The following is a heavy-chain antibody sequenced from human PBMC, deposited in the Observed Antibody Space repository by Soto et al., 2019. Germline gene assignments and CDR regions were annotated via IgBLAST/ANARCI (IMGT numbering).Heavy chain of an antibody. CDR1: GGSISSGGYS. Sequence: SETLSLTCAVSGGSISSGGYSWSWIRQPPGKGLEWIGYIYHSGSTYYNPSLKSRVTISVDRSKNQFSLKLSAVTAADTAVYYCARGEWHYDILTGYYDSWFDPCGQGTLVTVSS. CDR2: IYHSGST. J-gene: IGHJ5*02. D-gene: IGHD3-9*01. V-gene: IGHV4-30-2*01. CDR3: ARGEWHYDILTGYYDSWFDP.